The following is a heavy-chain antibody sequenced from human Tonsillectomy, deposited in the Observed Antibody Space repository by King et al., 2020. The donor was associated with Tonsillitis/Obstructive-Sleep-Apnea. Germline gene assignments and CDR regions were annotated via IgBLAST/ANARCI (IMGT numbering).Heavy chain of an antibody. CDR1: GFTFSSYW. CDR3: ARGRGGAFDI. J-gene: IGHJ3*02. CDR2: IKQDGSEK. D-gene: IGHD3-10*01. V-gene: IGHV3-7*04. Sequence: VQLVESGGGLVQPGGSLRLSCAASGFTFSSYWMTWVRQAPGKGLEWVANIKQDGSEKYYADAVKGRVTISRDNAKNSLYLEMNSLRAEDTAVYYCARGRGGAFDIWGQGTMVTVSS.